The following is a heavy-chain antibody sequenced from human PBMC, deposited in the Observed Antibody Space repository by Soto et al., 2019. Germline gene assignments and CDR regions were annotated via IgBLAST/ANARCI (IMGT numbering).Heavy chain of an antibody. CDR1: GESISSGGYY. V-gene: IGHV4-31*03. Sequence: QVQLQESGPGLVKASQTLSLICSVSGESISSGGYYWSWIRHHPGKGLEWIGYLYDSESAYYNPSLTGRVTISMDTSRNHFAMKLSSVTAADTAVYYCARASSSSAAADYWGQGTLITVSS. CDR2: LYDSESA. CDR3: ARASSSSAAADY. J-gene: IGHJ4*02. D-gene: IGHD6-6*01.